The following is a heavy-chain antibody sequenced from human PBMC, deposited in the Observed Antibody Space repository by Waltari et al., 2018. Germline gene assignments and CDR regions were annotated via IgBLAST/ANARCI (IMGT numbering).Heavy chain of an antibody. V-gene: IGHV1-69*01. CDR1: GVTFSRYA. CDR3: ARVRESGRGRAY. D-gene: IGHD3-10*01. Sequence: VQLVESGAEVKKHGSSVKVSCKASGVTFSRYAISWVRQAPGQGLEWMGEIIPSFGTANYAQKFQGRVTITADESTSTAYMELSSLRSEDTAVYYCARVRESGRGRAYWGQGTLVTVSS. J-gene: IGHJ4*02. CDR2: IIPSFGTA.